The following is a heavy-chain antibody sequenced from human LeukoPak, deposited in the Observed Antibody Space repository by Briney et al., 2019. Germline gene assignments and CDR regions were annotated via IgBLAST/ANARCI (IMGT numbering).Heavy chain of an antibody. J-gene: IGHJ4*02. V-gene: IGHV4-59*08. CDR2: IYYSGST. CDR3: ARYSYGYFDY. Sequence: ASETLSLTCTVSGGSISSYYWSWIRQPPGKGLEWIGYIYYSGSTNYNPPLKSRVTISVDTSKNQFSLKLSSVTAADTAVYYCARYSYGYFDYWGQGTLVTVSS. CDR1: GGSISSYY. D-gene: IGHD5-18*01.